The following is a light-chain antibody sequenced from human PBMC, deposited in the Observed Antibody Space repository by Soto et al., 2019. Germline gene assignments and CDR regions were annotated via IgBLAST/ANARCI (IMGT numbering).Light chain of an antibody. CDR2: DAS. Sequence: DIQMTQSPSSLSPSVGDRVTITCQASQDISDYLNWYQQKPGKAPNILIYDASNLETGVPSRFSGSGSGTDFTFTISSLQPEDFATYYCQQYDNLIFNCGAETKVNI. CDR3: QQYDNLIFN. CDR1: QDISDY. V-gene: IGKV1-33*01. J-gene: IGKJ4*01.